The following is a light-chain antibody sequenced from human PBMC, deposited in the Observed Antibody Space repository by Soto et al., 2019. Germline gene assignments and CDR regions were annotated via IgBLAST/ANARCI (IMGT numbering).Light chain of an antibody. Sequence: QSAPTQPPSASGSRGQSVTFSCTGTSSDVGGYNYVSWYQQYPGKAPKLMIYEVYKRHSGVPDRFSDSKSGNTASLTVSGLQPEDEADYYCSAYAGSSTWVFGGGTKLTVL. CDR1: SSDVGGYNY. V-gene: IGLV2-8*01. J-gene: IGLJ2*01. CDR2: EVY. CDR3: SAYAGSSTWV.